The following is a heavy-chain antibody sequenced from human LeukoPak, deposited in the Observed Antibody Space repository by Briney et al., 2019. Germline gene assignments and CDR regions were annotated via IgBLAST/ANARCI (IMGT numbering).Heavy chain of an antibody. D-gene: IGHD3-10*01. Sequence: GESLKISCKGSGYSFTSYWIGWVRQMPGKGLEWMGIIYPGDSDTRYSPSFQGQVTISADKSISTAYLQWSSLKASDTAMYYCASGQYYYGSGRPRGDFDHWGQGTLVTVSS. CDR2: IYPGDSDT. V-gene: IGHV5-51*01. J-gene: IGHJ4*02. CDR3: ASGQYYYGSGRPRGDFDH. CDR1: GYSFTSYW.